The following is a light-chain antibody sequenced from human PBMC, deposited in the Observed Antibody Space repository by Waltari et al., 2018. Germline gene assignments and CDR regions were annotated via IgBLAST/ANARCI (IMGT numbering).Light chain of an antibody. V-gene: IGKV1-39*01. J-gene: IGKJ3*01. CDR2: GAT. CDR3: QQSYSTPCT. Sequence: DIQMTQSPSSLSASVGDRVTITCLASESMRSYLNWYQQKAGEAPKLLIFGATRLQSGVPSRCSGSGSGTDFTLTISDLQPEDFATYYCQQSYSTPCTFGPGTKVDIK. CDR1: ESMRSY.